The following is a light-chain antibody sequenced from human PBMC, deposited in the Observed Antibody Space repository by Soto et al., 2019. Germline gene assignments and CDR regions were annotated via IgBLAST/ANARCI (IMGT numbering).Light chain of an antibody. CDR3: SAYTARSTLV. Sequence: QSALTQPASVSGSAGQSITISCSGTMRDVGAYNLVSWYQQHPGTAPKLIIYEVRNRPSGISSRFSGSRSGNTASLTISGLQSEDEGYYYCSAYTARSTLVFGGVTKLTVL. CDR1: MRDVGAYNL. J-gene: IGLJ3*02. V-gene: IGLV2-14*01. CDR2: EVR.